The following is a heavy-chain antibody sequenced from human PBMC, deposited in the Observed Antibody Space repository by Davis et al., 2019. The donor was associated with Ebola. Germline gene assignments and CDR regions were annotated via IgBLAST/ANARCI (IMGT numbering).Heavy chain of an antibody. CDR3: VRHVVGNLVTWVDP. V-gene: IGHV5-51*01. CDR1: GYNFADYW. J-gene: IGHJ5*02. D-gene: IGHD2-21*01. Sequence: GESLKISCKGSGYNFADYWISWVRQPPGKGLEWMGLIYPGDSDTSYSPSFQGQVTISADKSFRSAYLQWGSLKASDTAIYYCVRHVVGNLVTWVDPWGQGTLVTVSS. CDR2: IYPGDSDT.